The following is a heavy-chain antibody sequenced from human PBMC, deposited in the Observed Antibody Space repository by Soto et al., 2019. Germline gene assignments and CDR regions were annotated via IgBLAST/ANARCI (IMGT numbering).Heavy chain of an antibody. V-gene: IGHV4-39*07. CDR2: IYYSGST. J-gene: IGHJ5*02. Sequence: ETLSLTCTVSGGSISSSSYYWGWIRQPPGKGLEWIGSIYYSGSTYYNPSLKSRVTISVDTSKNQFSLKLSSVTAADTAVYYCARDSSGWYGNWFDPWGQGTLVTVSS. CDR3: ARDSSGWYGNWFDP. D-gene: IGHD6-19*01. CDR1: GGSISSSSYY.